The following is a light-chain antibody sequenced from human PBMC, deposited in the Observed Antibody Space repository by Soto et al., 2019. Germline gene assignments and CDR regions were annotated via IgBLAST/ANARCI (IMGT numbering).Light chain of an antibody. Sequence: EIVLTQSPGTLSLSPGERATLSCRASQSVTSRNLAWYQQKPGQAPRLLIYSTSTRATGIPDRFSGSGSGTDFTLSISRLEPEDFAVYYCQQYGSSPLTFGRGTKVDIK. CDR2: STS. CDR1: QSVTSRN. V-gene: IGKV3-20*01. CDR3: QQYGSSPLT. J-gene: IGKJ4*01.